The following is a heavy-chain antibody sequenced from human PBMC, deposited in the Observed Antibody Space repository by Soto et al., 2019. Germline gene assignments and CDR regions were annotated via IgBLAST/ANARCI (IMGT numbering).Heavy chain of an antibody. D-gene: IGHD2-15*01. J-gene: IGHJ6*02. Sequence: QVQLVESGGGVVQPGRSLRLSCAASGFTFSRYGMHWVRQAPGKGLEWVAVISYDGSNKYYADSVKGRFTISRDNSKNTLYLQMNSLRAEDTAVYYCAKERREGYCSGGSCYRDYYYGMDVWGQGTTVTVSS. CDR2: ISYDGSNK. CDR3: AKERREGYCSGGSCYRDYYYGMDV. CDR1: GFTFSRYG. V-gene: IGHV3-30*18.